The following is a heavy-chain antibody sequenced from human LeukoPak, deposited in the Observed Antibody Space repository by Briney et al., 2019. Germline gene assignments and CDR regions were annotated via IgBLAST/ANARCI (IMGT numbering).Heavy chain of an antibody. CDR3: VRDLQRHYWGVAVAGRRRWFDP. J-gene: IGHJ5*02. D-gene: IGHD6-13*01. CDR1: GFTFSNYW. CDR2: INSDGSST. Sequence: PGGSLRLSCAASGFTFSNYWMHWVRQAPGKGLVWVSRINSDGSSTNYADSVKGRFTISRDNAKNTLYLQMNSLRAEDTAIYYCVRDLQRHYWGVAVAGRRRWFDPWGQGTLVTVSS. V-gene: IGHV3-74*01.